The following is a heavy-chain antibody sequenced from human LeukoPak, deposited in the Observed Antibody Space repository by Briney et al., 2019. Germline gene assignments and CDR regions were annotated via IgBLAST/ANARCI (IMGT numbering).Heavy chain of an antibody. J-gene: IGHJ4*02. CDR1: GFTFSSFA. V-gene: IGHV3-23*01. D-gene: IGHD3-22*01. CDR3: AREHYDSSGYYLGSDY. CDR2: ITDSGDTT. Sequence: GGSLRLSCAASGFTFSSFAMSWVRQAPGKGLEWVSTITDSGDTTYSADSVKGRFTISRDNAKNSLYLQMNSLRAEDTAVYYCAREHYDSSGYYLGSDYWGQGTLVTVSS.